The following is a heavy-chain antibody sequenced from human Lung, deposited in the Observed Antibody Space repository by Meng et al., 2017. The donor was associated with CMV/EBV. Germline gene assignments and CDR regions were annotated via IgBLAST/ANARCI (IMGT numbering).Heavy chain of an antibody. CDR1: GYTFSGHY. Sequence: ASVKVSXKASGYTFSGHYRHWVRQAPGQGLEWMGWINPDSGGTRYSQKFQYRVTMTRDTSINTVYMELSRLRSEDTAVYYCSRGAPFFRDAFDLWGQGTMVTVSS. V-gene: IGHV1-2*02. J-gene: IGHJ3*01. CDR2: INPDSGGT. CDR3: SRGAPFFRDAFDL. D-gene: IGHD3-16*01.